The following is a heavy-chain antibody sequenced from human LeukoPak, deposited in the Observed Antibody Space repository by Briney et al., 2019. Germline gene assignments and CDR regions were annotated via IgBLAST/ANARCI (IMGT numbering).Heavy chain of an antibody. CDR3: ARAYCSGGSCYRFDP. CDR1: GGTFSSYT. Sequence: ASVKVSCKASGGTFSSYTISWVRQAPGQGLERMGGVIPIFGTANYAQKIQGRVTITADESTSTAYMELSSLGSEDTAVYYCARAYCSGGSCYRFDPWGQGTMVTVSS. D-gene: IGHD2-15*01. CDR2: VIPIFGTA. V-gene: IGHV1-69*13. J-gene: IGHJ5*02.